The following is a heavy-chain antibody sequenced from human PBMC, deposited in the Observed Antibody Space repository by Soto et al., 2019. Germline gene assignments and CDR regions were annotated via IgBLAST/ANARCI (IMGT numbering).Heavy chain of an antibody. Sequence: EVQLLESGGGLVQPGGSLRLSCAASGFTFSSYAMSWVSQAPGKGLEWVSAISGSGGSTYYADSVKGRFTISRDNSENTLYRQMNSLRAEDTAVYYCAKDLHPTCSWSYYDAFDIWCQGTMVTVSS. J-gene: IGHJ3*02. V-gene: IGHV3-23*01. CDR1: GFTFSSYA. CDR2: ISGSGGST. D-gene: IGHD3-10*02. CDR3: AKDLHPTCSWSYYDAFDI.